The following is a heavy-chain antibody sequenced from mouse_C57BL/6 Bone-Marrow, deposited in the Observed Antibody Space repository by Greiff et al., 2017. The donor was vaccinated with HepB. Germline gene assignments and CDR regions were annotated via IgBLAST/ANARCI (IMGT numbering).Heavy chain of an antibody. Sequence: QVQLQQPGAELVKPGASVKMSCKASGYTFTSYWITWVKQRPGQGLEWIGDIYPGSGSTNYNEKFKSKATLTVDTSSSTAYMQLSSLTSEDSAVYYCARGYYYGSSPHWYFDVWGTGTTVTVSS. J-gene: IGHJ1*03. CDR1: GYTFTSYW. CDR3: ARGYYYGSSPHWYFDV. CDR2: IYPGSGST. D-gene: IGHD1-1*01. V-gene: IGHV1-55*01.